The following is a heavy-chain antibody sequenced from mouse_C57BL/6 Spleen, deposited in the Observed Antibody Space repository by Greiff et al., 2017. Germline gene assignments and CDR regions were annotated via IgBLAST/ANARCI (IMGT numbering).Heavy chain of an antibody. J-gene: IGHJ3*01. CDR3: AREAYYGSPATGFAY. Sequence: VQGVESGAELVKPGASVKISCKASGYAFSSYWMNWVKQRPGKGLEWIGQIYPGDGDTNYNGKFKGKATLTADKSSSTAYMQLSSLTSEDSAVYFCAREAYYGSPATGFAYWGQGTLVTVSA. V-gene: IGHV1-80*01. CDR2: IYPGDGDT. CDR1: GYAFSSYW. D-gene: IGHD1-1*01.